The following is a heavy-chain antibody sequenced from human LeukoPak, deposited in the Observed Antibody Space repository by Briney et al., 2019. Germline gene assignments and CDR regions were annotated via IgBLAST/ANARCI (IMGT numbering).Heavy chain of an antibody. V-gene: IGHV5-51*01. CDR2: IYPGDSDT. Sequence: GDSLKISCKGSGDSFSGYWIGWVRQMPGKGLEWMGIIYPGDSDTRYSPSFQGQVTISADESISSAYLQWSSLKASDTAMYHCARLTPWYSSSWYFDYWGQGTLVTVSS. CDR3: ARLTPWYSSSWYFDY. CDR1: GDSFSGYW. J-gene: IGHJ4*02. D-gene: IGHD6-13*01.